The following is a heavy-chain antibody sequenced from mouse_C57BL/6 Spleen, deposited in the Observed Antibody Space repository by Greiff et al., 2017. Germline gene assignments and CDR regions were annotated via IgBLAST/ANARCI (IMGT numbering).Heavy chain of an antibody. D-gene: IGHD2-4*01. V-gene: IGHV1-50*01. CDR2: IDPTDSYT. CDR1: GYTFTSYW. CDR3: ARYDYSPY. J-gene: IGHJ3*01. Sequence: QVQLQQPGAELVKPGASVKLSCKASGYTFTSYWMQWVKQRPGQGLEWIGEIDPTDSYTNYNQKFKGKATLTVDTASSTAYMQLSSLTSDDSAVYYGARYDYSPYWGQGTMVTVSA.